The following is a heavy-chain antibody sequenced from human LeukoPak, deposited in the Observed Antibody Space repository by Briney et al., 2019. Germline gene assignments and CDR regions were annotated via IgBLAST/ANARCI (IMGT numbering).Heavy chain of an antibody. CDR3: AQNLYYYDSSGYYCLDY. D-gene: IGHD3-22*01. V-gene: IGHV3-30-3*01. CDR1: GFTFSSYA. CDR2: ISYDGSNK. Sequence: GGSLRLSCAASGFTFSSYAMHWVRQAPGKGLEWVAVISYDGSNKYYADSVKGRFTISRDNSKNTLYLQMNSLRAEDTAVYYCAQNLYYYDSSGYYCLDYWGQGTLVTVSS. J-gene: IGHJ4*02.